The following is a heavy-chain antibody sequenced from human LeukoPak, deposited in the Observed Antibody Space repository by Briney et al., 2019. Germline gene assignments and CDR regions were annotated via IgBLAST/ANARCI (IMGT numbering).Heavy chain of an antibody. CDR2: IYYSGST. V-gene: IGHV4-59*01. D-gene: IGHD2-15*01. CDR3: ARSGRYCSGGSCYSVDY. CDR1: GGSISSYY. J-gene: IGHJ4*02. Sequence: PSETLSLTCTVSGGSISSYYWSWIRQPPGKGLEWIGYIYYSGSTNYNLSLKGRVTISVDTSKNQFSLKLSSVTAADTAVYYCARSGRYCSGGSCYSVDYWGQGTLVTVSS.